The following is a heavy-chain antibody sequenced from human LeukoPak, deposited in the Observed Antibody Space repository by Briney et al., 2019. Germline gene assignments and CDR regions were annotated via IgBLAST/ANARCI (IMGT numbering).Heavy chain of an antibody. Sequence: SETLSLTCTVSGGSTSSSSYYWGWIRQPPGKGLEWIGSIYYSGSTYYNPSLKSRVTISVDTSKNQFSLKLRSVTAADTAVYYCARVGGITMIVVLITDAFDIWGQGTMVTVSS. CDR3: ARVGGITMIVVLITDAFDI. D-gene: IGHD3-22*01. J-gene: IGHJ3*02. CDR2: IYYSGST. V-gene: IGHV4-39*07. CDR1: GGSTSSSSYY.